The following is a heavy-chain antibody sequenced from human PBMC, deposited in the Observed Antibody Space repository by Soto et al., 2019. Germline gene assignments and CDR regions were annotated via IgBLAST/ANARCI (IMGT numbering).Heavy chain of an antibody. CDR1: GYTFTSYY. V-gene: IGHV1-46*01. D-gene: IGHD2-2*02. Sequence: ASVKVSCKASGYTFTSYYMHWVRQAPGQGLEWMGIINPSGGSTSYAQKFQGRVTMTRDTSTSTVYMELSSLRSEDTAVYYCARDLVVVPAAIAYYYGMDVWGQGTMVTVSS. CDR3: ARDLVVVPAAIAYYYGMDV. CDR2: INPSGGST. J-gene: IGHJ6*02.